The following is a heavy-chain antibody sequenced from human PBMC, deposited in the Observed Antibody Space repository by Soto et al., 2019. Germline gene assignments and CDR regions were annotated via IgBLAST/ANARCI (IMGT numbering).Heavy chain of an antibody. CDR2: INPIFGTA. V-gene: IGHV1-69*12. Sequence: QVQLVQSGAEVKKPGSSVKVSCKASGDRFSSYVISWVRQAPGQGLEWMGGINPIFGTANYAQKFQGRLTXXADESTSTAYMELSSLRSEDTAVYYCARDWNSSGFPNWFEPWGQGTLVTVSS. CDR3: ARDWNSSGFPNWFEP. D-gene: IGHD3-22*01. J-gene: IGHJ5*02. CDR1: GDRFSSYV.